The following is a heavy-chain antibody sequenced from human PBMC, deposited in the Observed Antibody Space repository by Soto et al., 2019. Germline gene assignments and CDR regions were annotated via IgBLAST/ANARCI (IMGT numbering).Heavy chain of an antibody. Sequence: QVQLVESGGGVVQPGRSLRLSCAASGFTFSSYAMHWVRQAPGKGLEWVAVISYDGSNKYYADSVKGRFTISRDNSKNTLYLQMNSLRAEDTAVYYCARDSLLWFGELLGYYYGMDVWGQGTTLTVSS. D-gene: IGHD3-10*01. CDR1: GFTFSSYA. V-gene: IGHV3-30-3*01. CDR3: ARDSLLWFGELLGYYYGMDV. CDR2: ISYDGSNK. J-gene: IGHJ6*02.